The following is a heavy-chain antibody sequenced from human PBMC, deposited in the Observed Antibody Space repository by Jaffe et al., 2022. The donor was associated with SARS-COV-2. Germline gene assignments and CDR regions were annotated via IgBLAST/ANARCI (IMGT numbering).Heavy chain of an antibody. CDR3: ASSLWFGESMNWFDP. CDR1: GYSISSGYY. V-gene: IGHV4-38-2*02. Sequence: QVQLQESGPGLVKPSETLSLTCTVSGYSISSGYYWGWIRQPPGKGLEWIGSIYHSGSTYYNPSLKSRVTISVDTSKNQFSLKLSSVTAADTAVYYCASSLWFGESMNWFDPWGQGTLVTVSS. J-gene: IGHJ5*02. D-gene: IGHD3-10*01. CDR2: IYHSGST.